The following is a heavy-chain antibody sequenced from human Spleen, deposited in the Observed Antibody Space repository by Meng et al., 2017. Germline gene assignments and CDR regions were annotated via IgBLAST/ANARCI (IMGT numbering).Heavy chain of an antibody. CDR1: GGSFSDYY. J-gene: IGHJ4*02. CDR2: INHSGST. Sequence: QVPLQQWGAGLLKPSEPLYLTCVVSGGSFSDYYWSWIRQPPGKGLEWIGEINHSGSTNYNPSLESRATISVDTSQNNLSLKLSSVTAADSAVYYCARGPTTMAHDFDYWGQGTLVTVSS. D-gene: IGHD4-11*01. CDR3: ARGPTTMAHDFDY. V-gene: IGHV4-34*01.